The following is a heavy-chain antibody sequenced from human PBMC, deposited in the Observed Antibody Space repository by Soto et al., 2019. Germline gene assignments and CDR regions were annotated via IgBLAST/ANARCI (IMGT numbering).Heavy chain of an antibody. J-gene: IGHJ6*02. CDR2: IIPIFGTA. CDR1: GGTFSSYA. D-gene: IGHD6-6*01. Sequence: QVQLVQSGAEVKKPGSSVKVSCKASGGTFSSYAISWVRQAPGQGLEWMGGIIPIFGTANYAQKFQGRVKIXAXESTSTAYMALSRLRSEDTAVYYCASIAALLGGMDVWGQGTTVTVSS. CDR3: ASIAALLGGMDV. V-gene: IGHV1-69*12.